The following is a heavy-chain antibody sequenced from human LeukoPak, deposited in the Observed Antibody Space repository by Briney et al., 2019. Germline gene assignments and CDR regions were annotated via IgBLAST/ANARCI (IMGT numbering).Heavy chain of an antibody. CDR2: IYYSGST. J-gene: IGHJ6*02. CDR1: GGSISSYY. CDR3: ARIRIAAAGSFYYGMDV. V-gene: IGHV4-59*08. Sequence: SETLSLTCTASGGSISSYYWSWIRQPPGKGLEWIGYIYYSGSTNYNPSLKSRVTISVDTSKNQFSLKLSSVTAADTAVYYCARIRIAAAGSFYYGMDVWGQGTTVTVSS. D-gene: IGHD6-13*01.